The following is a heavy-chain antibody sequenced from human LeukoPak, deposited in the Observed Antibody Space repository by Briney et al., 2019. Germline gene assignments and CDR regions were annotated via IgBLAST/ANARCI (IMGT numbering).Heavy chain of an antibody. Sequence: PSETLSLTCTVSGGSISSSSYYWGWIRQPPGKGLEWIGSIYYSGGTYYNPSLKSRVTISVDTSKNQFSLKLSSVTAADTAVYYCARGDSSGWPFDYWGQGTLVTVSS. CDR1: GGSISSSSYY. J-gene: IGHJ4*02. V-gene: IGHV4-39*01. CDR2: IYYSGGT. D-gene: IGHD6-19*01. CDR3: ARGDSSGWPFDY.